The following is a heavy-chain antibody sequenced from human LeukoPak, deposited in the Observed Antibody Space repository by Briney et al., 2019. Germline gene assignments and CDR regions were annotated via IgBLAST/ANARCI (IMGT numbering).Heavy chain of an antibody. CDR2: IYSGGST. D-gene: IGHD4-23*01. CDR1: GFTVSSNY. Sequence: GGSLGLSCAASGFTVSSNYMSWVRQAPGKGLEWVSVIYSGGSTYYADSVKGRFTISRDNSKNTLYLQMNSLRAEDTAVYYCARSGNSLFDYWGQGTLVTVSS. CDR3: ARSGNSLFDY. V-gene: IGHV3-66*01. J-gene: IGHJ4*02.